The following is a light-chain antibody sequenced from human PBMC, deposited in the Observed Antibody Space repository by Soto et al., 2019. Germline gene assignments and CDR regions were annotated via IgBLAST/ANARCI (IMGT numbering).Light chain of an antibody. CDR1: QSVDTTF. V-gene: IGKV3-20*01. CDR3: QQYMSSVT. CDR2: GAS. Sequence: EIVLTQSPGSLSLSPGQRATLSCRASQSVDTTFFAWYQKKPGQAPRLLIYGASKRDTGIPDRFSGSGSGTDFTLIINRLEPEDFAAYYCQQYMSSVTFGQGTKVEIK. J-gene: IGKJ1*01.